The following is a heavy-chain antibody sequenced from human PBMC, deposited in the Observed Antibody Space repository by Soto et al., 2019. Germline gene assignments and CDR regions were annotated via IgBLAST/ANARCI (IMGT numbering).Heavy chain of an antibody. V-gene: IGHV2-5*02. CDR2: VYWDDDK. CDR1: GFSLSTSGAA. J-gene: IGHJ5*01. Sequence: QITLKESGPTLVNPTQTLTLTCTFSGFSLSTSGAAVGWIRQPPGKALEWLALVYWDDDKRYSSSIKNRVTITKATSQHRVLLTLTPAEPVDTATYYCAHRQLVKFFGLVTQTDVWFDSWGPGTLVTVPS. D-gene: IGHD3-3*01. CDR3: AHRQLVKFFGLVTQTDVWFDS.